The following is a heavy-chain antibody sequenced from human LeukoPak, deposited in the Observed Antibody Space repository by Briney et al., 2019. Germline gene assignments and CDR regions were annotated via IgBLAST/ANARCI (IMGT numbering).Heavy chain of an antibody. J-gene: IGHJ4*02. Sequence: SETLSLTCTVTGGSFSTYYWSWIRQPPGKGLEWIGHFYYSGNTNYNPSLKSRVTISVDTSRNQFSLKLTSVTAADTAVYYCARDFGPSRGFDYWGQGTLVTVSS. CDR2: FYYSGNT. V-gene: IGHV4-59*01. CDR3: ARDFGPSRGFDY. D-gene: IGHD3-10*01. CDR1: GGSFSTYY.